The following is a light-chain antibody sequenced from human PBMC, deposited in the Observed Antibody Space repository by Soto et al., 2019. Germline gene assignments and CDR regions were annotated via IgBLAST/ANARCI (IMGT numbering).Light chain of an antibody. V-gene: IGLV2-14*01. CDR3: GSYTKSSSTLYV. CDR1: SSDVGGYKY. CDR2: EVS. Sequence: QSALTQPASVSGSPGQSITISCTGTSSDVGGYKYVSWYQQHPGKAPKLMIYEVSNRPSGVSNRFSGSKSGNTASLTISGLQAEDEADYYCGSYTKSSSTLYVFGPGTKVTVL. J-gene: IGLJ1*01.